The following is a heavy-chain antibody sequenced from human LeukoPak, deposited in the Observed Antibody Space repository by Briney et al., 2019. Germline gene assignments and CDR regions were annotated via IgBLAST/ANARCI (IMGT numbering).Heavy chain of an antibody. V-gene: IGHV4-61*09. CDR3: ARVGSSSWYNWFDP. CDR2: IHISGST. D-gene: IGHD6-13*01. CDR1: GGSISSGSYC. J-gene: IGHJ5*02. Sequence: PSETLSLTCTVSGGSISSGSYCWSWIRQPAGKGLEWIGHIHISGSTNYNPSLKSRVTISVDTSKNQLSLKLSSVTAADTAVYYCARVGSSSWYNWFDPWGQGTLVTVSS.